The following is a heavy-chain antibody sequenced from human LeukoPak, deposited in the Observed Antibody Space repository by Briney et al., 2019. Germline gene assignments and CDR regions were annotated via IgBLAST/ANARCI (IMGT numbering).Heavy chain of an antibody. D-gene: IGHD3-22*01. J-gene: IGHJ1*01. CDR1: GGSISSSSYY. CDR3: ASEEYYYGSSGQALDN. Sequence: SETVSLTCTVSGGSISSSSYYWGWIRQPPGKGLEWIGSIYYSGSTHYNPSLKSRVTMSVDTSKREFSLKLSSVTAADTAVYYCASEEYYYGSSGQALDNWGQGTLVTVSS. V-gene: IGHV4-39*07. CDR2: IYYSGST.